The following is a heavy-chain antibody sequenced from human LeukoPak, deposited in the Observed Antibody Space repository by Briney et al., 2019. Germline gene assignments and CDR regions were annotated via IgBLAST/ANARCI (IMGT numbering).Heavy chain of an antibody. Sequence: GRSLRLSCAASGFTFSSYGMHWVRQAPGKGLEWVAVISYDGSDKYYADSVKGRFTISRDNSKNTLYVQMNSLRAEDTAMYYCAKESRSSIVVVVAATPDYWGQGTLVTVSS. CDR3: AKESRSSIVVVVAATPDY. J-gene: IGHJ4*02. CDR1: GFTFSSYG. CDR2: ISYDGSDK. V-gene: IGHV3-30*18. D-gene: IGHD2-15*01.